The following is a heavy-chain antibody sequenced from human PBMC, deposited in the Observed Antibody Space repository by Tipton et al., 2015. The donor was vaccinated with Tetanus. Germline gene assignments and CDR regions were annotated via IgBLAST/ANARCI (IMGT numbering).Heavy chain of an antibody. V-gene: IGHV4-59*01. CDR2: MFYTGTS. CDR1: GGSISSSY. J-gene: IGHJ4*02. CDR3: ARDHSSSSYFDY. Sequence: TLSLTCTVSGGSISSSYWSFIRQPPGKGLEWIGRMFYTGTSDYNPSLKGRVSISVDTSKRQFSLRLSSLTTADTAVYFCARDHSSSSYFDYWGQGTLVTVSS. D-gene: IGHD6-6*01.